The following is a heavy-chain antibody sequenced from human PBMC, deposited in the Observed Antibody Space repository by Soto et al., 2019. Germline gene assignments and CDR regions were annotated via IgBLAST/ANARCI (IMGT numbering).Heavy chain of an antibody. CDR1: GGTFSSYA. J-gene: IGHJ6*02. D-gene: IGHD6-13*01. CDR3: ARDFGTQYSSSWTTQYGMDV. Sequence: SVKVSCKASGGTFSSYAISWVRQAPGQGLEWMGGIIPIFGTANYAQKFQGRVTITADESTSTAYVELSSLRSEDTAVYYCARDFGTQYSSSWTTQYGMDVWGQGTTVTVSS. V-gene: IGHV1-69*13. CDR2: IIPIFGTA.